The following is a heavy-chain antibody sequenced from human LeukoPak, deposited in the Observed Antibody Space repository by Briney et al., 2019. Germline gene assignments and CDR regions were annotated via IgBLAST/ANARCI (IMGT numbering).Heavy chain of an antibody. D-gene: IGHD4-17*01. CDR3: AKDPNGDYVGAFDY. V-gene: IGHV3-23*01. Sequence: GGSLRLSCAASGFTFTIYAMTWVRRAPGKGLEWVSSITGSGAHTSYADSVKDRFTISRDNSRNTLYLQMNSLRAEDTAIYYCAKDPNGDYVGAFDYWGPGTLVTVSS. CDR1: GFTFTIYA. J-gene: IGHJ4*02. CDR2: ITGSGAHT.